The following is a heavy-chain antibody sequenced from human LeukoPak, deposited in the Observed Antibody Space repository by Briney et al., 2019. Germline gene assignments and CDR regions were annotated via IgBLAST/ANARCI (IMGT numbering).Heavy chain of an antibody. J-gene: IGHJ6*03. Sequence: GASVTVSCKASGGTFSSYAISWVRQAPGQGLEWMGRIIPIFGTANYAQKFQGRVTITADKSTSTAYMELSSLRSEDTAVYYCARDSSSSPYYYYYYYMDVWGKGTTVTVSS. CDR3: ARDSSSSPYYYYYYYMDV. D-gene: IGHD6-6*01. V-gene: IGHV1-69*06. CDR2: IIPIFGTA. CDR1: GGTFSSYA.